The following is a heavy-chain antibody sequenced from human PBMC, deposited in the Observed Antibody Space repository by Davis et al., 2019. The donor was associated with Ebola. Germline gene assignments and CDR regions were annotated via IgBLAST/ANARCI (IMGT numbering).Heavy chain of an antibody. CDR1: GFTFSSYW. V-gene: IGHV3-7*03. D-gene: IGHD7-27*01. Sequence: GGSLRLSCAASGFTFSSYWMSWVRQAPGKGLEWVANIKQDGSEKYYVDSVKGRFTISRDNAKNSLYLQMNSVTVEDTARYYCMKDPGPPGDPGSWGRGTLVTVSS. CDR2: IKQDGSEK. CDR3: MKDPGPPGDPGS. J-gene: IGHJ5*02.